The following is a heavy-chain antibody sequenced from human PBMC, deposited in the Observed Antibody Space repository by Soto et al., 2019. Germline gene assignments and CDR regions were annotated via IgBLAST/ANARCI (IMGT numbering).Heavy chain of an antibody. J-gene: IGHJ4*02. CDR3: VFPATADFDY. CDR2: IYHRGTT. V-gene: IGHV4-4*02. D-gene: IGHD6-13*01. CDR1: GGCIRSSTW. Sequence: ESMARTCGVSGGCIRSSTWWRWVRQPPGKGRAGSGEIYHRGTTNYSPSLKSRVIISADMSKNHFSLTLTSVTAAATAVDYGVFPATADFDYWGQGTPVTLSS.